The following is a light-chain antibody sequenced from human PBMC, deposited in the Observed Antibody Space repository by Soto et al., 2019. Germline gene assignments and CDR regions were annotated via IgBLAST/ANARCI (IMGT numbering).Light chain of an antibody. V-gene: IGKV3-11*01. CDR3: QQRSNWLTWT. CDR2: DAS. Sequence: EIVLTQSPATLPLSPGERATLSCRASQSVSSYLAWYQQKPGQAPRLLIYDASNRATGIPARFSGSGSGTDFTLTISSLEPEDFAVYYCQQRSNWLTWTFGQGPKVEIK. J-gene: IGKJ1*01. CDR1: QSVSSY.